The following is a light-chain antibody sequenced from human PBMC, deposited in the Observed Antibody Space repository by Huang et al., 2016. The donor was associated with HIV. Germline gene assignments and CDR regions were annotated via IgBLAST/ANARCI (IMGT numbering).Light chain of an antibody. Sequence: EIVMTQSPAVLSMSPGERVTLTCRASHRFVNKLAWYQQKPVRAPRLVIYDTSTRSSGVPARFSGSGSGTNFSLTINILQSEDLAVYYCQHYNNWPLTFGGGTRVEIK. CDR3: QHYNNWPLT. CDR1: HRFVNK. V-gene: IGKV3-15*01. CDR2: DTS. J-gene: IGKJ4*01.